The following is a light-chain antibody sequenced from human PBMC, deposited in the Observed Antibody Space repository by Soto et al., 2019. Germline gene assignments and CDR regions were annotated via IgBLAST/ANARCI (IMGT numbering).Light chain of an antibody. CDR1: SRDVGTYNY. CDR3: TSYTGSSTVWV. J-gene: IGLJ3*02. V-gene: IGLV2-14*01. CDR2: EVS. Sequence: QSALTQPASVSGSPGQSITISCTGTSRDVGTYNYVSWYQQHPGKAPKLMIYEVSNRPSGVSNRFSGSKSGNTASLTISGLQAEDEADYYCTSYTGSSTVWVFGGGTKLTVL.